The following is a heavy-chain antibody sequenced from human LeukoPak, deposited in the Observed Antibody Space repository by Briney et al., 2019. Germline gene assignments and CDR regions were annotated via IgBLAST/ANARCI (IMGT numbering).Heavy chain of an antibody. D-gene: IGHD3-22*01. J-gene: IGHJ5*02. CDR1: GFTFNSYA. Sequence: GGSLRLSCAASGFTFNSYAMTWVRQAPGKGLEWVSAISGGGVNTYYADSVKGRFTISRDNSKNMLYLQMNSLRAEDTAVYYCAKTLGYSGYFSPWGQGTLVTVSS. V-gene: IGHV3-23*01. CDR2: ISGGGVNT. CDR3: AKTLGYSGYFSP.